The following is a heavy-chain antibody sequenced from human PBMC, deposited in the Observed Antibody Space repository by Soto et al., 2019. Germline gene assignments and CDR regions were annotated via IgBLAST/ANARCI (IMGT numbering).Heavy chain of an antibody. CDR2: INHSGST. D-gene: IGHD3-3*01. Sequence: SETLSLTCAVYGGSFSGYYWSWIRQPPGKGLEWIGEINHSGSTNYNPSLKSRVTISVDTSKNQFSLKLSSVTAADTAVYYCARGAILEWLLSGYYYYYGMDVRGQGTTVTVS. J-gene: IGHJ6*02. V-gene: IGHV4-34*01. CDR1: GGSFSGYY. CDR3: ARGAILEWLLSGYYYYYGMDV.